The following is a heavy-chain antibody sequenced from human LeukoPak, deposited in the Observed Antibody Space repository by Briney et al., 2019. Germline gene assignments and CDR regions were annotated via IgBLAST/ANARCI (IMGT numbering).Heavy chain of an antibody. CDR1: GYTFTSYG. J-gene: IGHJ6*04. V-gene: IGHV1-3*01. D-gene: IGHD3-3*01. CDR3: ARFLGGDYAMDV. Sequence: ASVKVSCKASGYTFTSYGLHWVRQAPGQRLEWTGWINVGNGNTKYSQKFQGRVTITRDTSASTAYMELSSLRSEDTAVYYCARFLGGDYAMDVWGKGTTVTVSS. CDR2: INVGNGNT.